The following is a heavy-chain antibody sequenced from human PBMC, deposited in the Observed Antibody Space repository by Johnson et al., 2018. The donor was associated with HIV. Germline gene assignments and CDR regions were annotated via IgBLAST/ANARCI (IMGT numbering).Heavy chain of an antibody. CDR1: GFTFSSYA. CDR3: ARTNAFDI. V-gene: IGHV3-30-3*01. CDR2: ISYDGSNK. J-gene: IGHJ3*02. Sequence: QVQLVESGGGVVQPGRSLRLSCAASGFTFSSYAMHWVRQAPGKGLAWVAVISYDGSNKYYADSVKGRFTISRDNSKNTLYLHMNSLRAGDTAVYYCARTNAFDIWGQGTMVTVSS.